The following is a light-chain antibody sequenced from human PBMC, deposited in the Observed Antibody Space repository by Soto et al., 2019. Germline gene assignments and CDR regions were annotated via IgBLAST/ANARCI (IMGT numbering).Light chain of an antibody. J-gene: IGKJ1*01. CDR1: QSIDSR. CDR2: GGS. Sequence: EIVMTQSPATLSVSPGERATLSCRASQSIDSRLAWYQLKRGQPPRILIHGGSTRATGIAPRFIGSGSGTDYTLTISSLQSEEFAVYFCQQYSSWPPWTFGQGTKVEI. CDR3: QQYSSWPPWT. V-gene: IGKV3-15*01.